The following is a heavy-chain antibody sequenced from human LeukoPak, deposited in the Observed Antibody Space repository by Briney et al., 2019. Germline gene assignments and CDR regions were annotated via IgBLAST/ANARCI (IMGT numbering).Heavy chain of an antibody. CDR2: ISGDGGST. V-gene: IGHV3-43*02. J-gene: IGHJ4*02. Sequence: GGSLRLSCAASGFTVSSNYMSWVRQAPEKGLEWVSLISGDGGSTYYADSVKGRFTISRDNSKNSLYLQMNSLRTEDTALYYCAKVAHYYGSGSYFDYWGQGTLVTVSS. CDR1: GFTVSSNY. CDR3: AKVAHYYGSGSYFDY. D-gene: IGHD3-10*01.